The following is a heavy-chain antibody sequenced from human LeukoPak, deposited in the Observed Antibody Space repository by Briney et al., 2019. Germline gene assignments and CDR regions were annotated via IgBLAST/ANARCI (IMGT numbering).Heavy chain of an antibody. CDR2: ISYDGSNK. D-gene: IGHD6-13*01. Sequence: GGSLRLSCAASGFTFSSYGMHWVRQAPGKGLEWVAVISYDGSNKYYADSVKGRFTISRDNSKNTLYLQMNSLRAEDTAVYYCAKGYSSRYYFDYWGQGTLVTVSS. J-gene: IGHJ4*02. CDR1: GFTFSSYG. CDR3: AKGYSSRYYFDY. V-gene: IGHV3-30*18.